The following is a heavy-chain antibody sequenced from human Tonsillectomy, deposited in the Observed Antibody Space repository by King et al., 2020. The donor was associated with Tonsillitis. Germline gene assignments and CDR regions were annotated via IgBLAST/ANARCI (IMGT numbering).Heavy chain of an antibody. CDR2: MWYDGSNK. CDR3: ARDLLNGRGFDY. D-gene: IGHD2-21*01. V-gene: IGHV3-33*01. Sequence: VQLVESGGGVVQPGRSLRLSCAASGFTFSSYGMHWVRQAPGKGLEGVAGMWYDGSNKYYADSVKGRFTISRDNSKSTLYLQMNSLRAEDTAVYYCARDLLNGRGFDYWGQGTLVTVSS. J-gene: IGHJ4*02. CDR1: GFTFSSYG.